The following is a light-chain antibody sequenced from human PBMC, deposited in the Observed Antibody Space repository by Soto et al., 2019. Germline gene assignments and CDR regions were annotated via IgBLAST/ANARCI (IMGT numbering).Light chain of an antibody. J-gene: IGKJ4*01. CDR2: DAS. CDR1: QTVRNNY. CDR3: QQCIGYPLP. V-gene: IGKV3-20*01. Sequence: EFVLTQSPGTLSLSPGERATLSCRASQTVRNNYLAWYQQKPGQAPRLLIYDASSRATGIPERLSAVGSGADFILTISRLEPEEFAVYYCQQCIGYPLPVGGGTKLDIK.